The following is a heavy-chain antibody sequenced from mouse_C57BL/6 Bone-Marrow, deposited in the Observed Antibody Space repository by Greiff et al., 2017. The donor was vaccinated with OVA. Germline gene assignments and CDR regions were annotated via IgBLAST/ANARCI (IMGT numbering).Heavy chain of an antibody. J-gene: IGHJ1*03. Sequence: QVQLQQSGAELVRPGASVTLSCKASGYTFTDYEMHWVKQTPVHGLEWIGAIDPETGGTAYNQKFKGKAILTADKSSSTAYMGLRSLTSDDSAVYYCTRPVGYFDVWGTQATVAVSS. CDR2: IDPETGGT. V-gene: IGHV1-15*01. CDR1: GYTFTDYE. CDR3: TRPVGYFDV. D-gene: IGHD1-3*01.